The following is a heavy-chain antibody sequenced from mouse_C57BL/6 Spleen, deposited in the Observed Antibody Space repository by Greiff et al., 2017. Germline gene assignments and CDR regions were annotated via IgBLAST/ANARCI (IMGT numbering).Heavy chain of an antibody. CDR2: ISSGGDYI. CDR1: GFTFSSYA. CDR3: TRDGKYYGSNPRCFDV. Sequence: DVQLVESGEGLVKPGGSLKLSCAASGFTFSSYAMSWVRQTPEKRLEWVAYISSGGDYIYYADTVKGRFTISSANARNTLYLQMSSMKSESTAMYYCTRDGKYYGSNPRCFDVWGTGTTVTVSS. J-gene: IGHJ1*03. V-gene: IGHV5-9-1*02. D-gene: IGHD1-1*01.